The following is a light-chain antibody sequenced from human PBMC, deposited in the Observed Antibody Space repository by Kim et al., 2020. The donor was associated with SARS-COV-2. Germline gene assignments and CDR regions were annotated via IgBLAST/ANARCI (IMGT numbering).Light chain of an antibody. Sequence: QSALTQPRSVSGSPGQSVTISCTGTSSDVGGYSYVSWYQLHPGEAPKLMIYDVNKRPSGVPDRFAGSKSGNTASLTISGLQAEDETDYYCCSYAGSNNWVFGGGTKVTVL. J-gene: IGLJ3*02. V-gene: IGLV2-11*01. CDR2: DVN. CDR3: CSYAGSNNWV. CDR1: SSDVGGYSY.